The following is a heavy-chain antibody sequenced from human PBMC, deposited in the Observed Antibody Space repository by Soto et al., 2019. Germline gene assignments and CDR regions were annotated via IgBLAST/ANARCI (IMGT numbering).Heavy chain of an antibody. D-gene: IGHD4-17*01. J-gene: IGHJ4*02. V-gene: IGHV4-59*01. CDR1: GGSISSYY. CDR3: ARRYGASFDY. Sequence: SETLCLTCTVSGGSISSYYWSWIRQPPGKGLEWIGYIYYSGGTNYNPSLKSRVTISVDTSKNQFSLKLSSVTAADTAVYYCARRYGASFDYWGQGTLVTVSS. CDR2: IYYSGGT.